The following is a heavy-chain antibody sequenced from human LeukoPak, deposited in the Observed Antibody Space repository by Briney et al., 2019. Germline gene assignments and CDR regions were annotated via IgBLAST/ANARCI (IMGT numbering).Heavy chain of an antibody. J-gene: IGHJ5*02. CDR3: ARVSYSGYYGGVDP. Sequence: KTSETLSLTCAVYGGSFSGYYWSWIRQPPGKGLEWIGEINHSGSTNYNPSLKSRVTLSRDTSKNQFSLNLRSVTAADTAVYYCARVSYSGYYGGVDPWDQGTLVTVSS. D-gene: IGHD5-12*01. CDR2: INHSGST. CDR1: GGSFSGYY. V-gene: IGHV4-34*01.